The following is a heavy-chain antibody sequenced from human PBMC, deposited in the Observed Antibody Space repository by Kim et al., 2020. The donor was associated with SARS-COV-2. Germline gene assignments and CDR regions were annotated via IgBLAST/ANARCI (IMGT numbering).Heavy chain of an antibody. CDR2: IKHDGSDK. CDR3: ARETDYYYYYGMDA. CDR1: GFTFSSYG. Sequence: GGSLRLSCAASGFTFSSYGMSWVRQAPGKGLEWVADIKHDGSDKYYVDSVKGRFTISRDNAKNSLYLQMNSLRAEDTAVYYCARETDYYYYYGMDAWGQGTTVTVSS. J-gene: IGHJ6*02. V-gene: IGHV3-7*01.